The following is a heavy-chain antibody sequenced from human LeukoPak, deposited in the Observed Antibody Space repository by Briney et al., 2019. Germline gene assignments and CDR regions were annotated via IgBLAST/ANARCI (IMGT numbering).Heavy chain of an antibody. Sequence: SETLSLTCTVSGRSISSYYWGWIRPPPGKGLEWIGYIYYSGSTNYNPSLKSRVTISVDTSKNQFSLKLSSVTAPDTAVYCCARVPPYYYDSSGYNPEPRYWYFDLWGRGTLVTVSS. D-gene: IGHD3-22*01. CDR1: GRSISSYY. CDR2: IYYSGST. V-gene: IGHV4-59*01. CDR3: ARVPPYYYDSSGYNPEPRYWYFDL. J-gene: IGHJ2*01.